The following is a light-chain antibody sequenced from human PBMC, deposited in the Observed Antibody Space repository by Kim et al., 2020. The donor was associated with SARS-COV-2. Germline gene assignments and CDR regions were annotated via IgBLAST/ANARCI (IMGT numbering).Light chain of an antibody. J-gene: IGLJ2*01. CDR1: KLGDKY. CDR2: QDS. V-gene: IGLV3-1*01. Sequence: VAPGQTASITCSGGKLGDKYACWYQQKPGQSPVLVIYQDSKRPSGIPERFSGSNSWNTATLTISGTQAMDEADYYCQAWDSSTAFFGGGTQLTVL. CDR3: QAWDSSTAF.